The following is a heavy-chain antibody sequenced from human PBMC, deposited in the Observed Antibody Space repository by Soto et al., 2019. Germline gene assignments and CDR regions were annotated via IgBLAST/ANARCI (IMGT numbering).Heavy chain of an antibody. CDR2: VYYRGSI. Sequence: QVQLQESGPGLVKPSETLSLTCTVSGGSISSADYYWSWIRQPPGKGLELIGYVYYRGSIYYNPSFGSRIRISVDTSKNQFSLKLTSVTPADTAMYFCARGTYTPKSFDSLGQGILVTVSS. D-gene: IGHD5-18*01. J-gene: IGHJ5*01. V-gene: IGHV4-30-4*01. CDR1: GGSISSADYY. CDR3: ARGTYTPKSFDS.